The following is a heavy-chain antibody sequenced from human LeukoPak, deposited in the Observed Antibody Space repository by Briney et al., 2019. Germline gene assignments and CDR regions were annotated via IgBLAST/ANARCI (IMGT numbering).Heavy chain of an antibody. D-gene: IGHD6-19*01. CDR3: AAAGAVARAFDI. Sequence: SVKVSCKASGFTFTSSAMQWVRQARGQRLEWIGWIVVGSGNTNYAQKFQERVTITRDMSTSTAYMELSSLRSEDTAVYYCAAAGAVARAFDIWGQGTMVTVSS. CDR1: GFTFTSSA. V-gene: IGHV1-58*02. J-gene: IGHJ3*02. CDR2: IVVGSGNT.